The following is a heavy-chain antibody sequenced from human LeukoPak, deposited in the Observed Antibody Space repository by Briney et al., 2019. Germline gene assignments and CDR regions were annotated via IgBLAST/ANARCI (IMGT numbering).Heavy chain of an antibody. D-gene: IGHD3-16*02. CDR3: AVTKIYVWGSYRYYNY. J-gene: IGHJ4*02. V-gene: IGHV3-23*01. CDR1: GFTFSSYA. CDR2: ISDSGGST. Sequence: GGSLRLSCAASGFTFSSYAMSWVRQAPGEGLEWVSAISDSGGSTYYADSVKGRFTISRDNSKNTLYLQMNSLRAEDTAVYFCAVTKIYVWGSYRYYNYWGQGTLVTVSS.